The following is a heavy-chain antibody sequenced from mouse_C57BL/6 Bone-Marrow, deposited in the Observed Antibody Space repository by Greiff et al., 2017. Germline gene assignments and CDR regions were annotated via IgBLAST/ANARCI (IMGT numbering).Heavy chain of an antibody. CDR3: ARDNYGSSPAWFAY. D-gene: IGHD1-1*01. J-gene: IGHJ3*01. V-gene: IGHV1-52*01. Sequence: QVQLKQPGAELVRPGSSVKLSCKASGYTFTSYWMHWVKQRPIQGLEWIGNIDPSDSETHYNQKFKDKATLTVDKSSSTAYMQLSSLNSEDSAVYYCARDNYGSSPAWFAYWGQGTLVTVSA. CDR2: IDPSDSET. CDR1: GYTFTSYW.